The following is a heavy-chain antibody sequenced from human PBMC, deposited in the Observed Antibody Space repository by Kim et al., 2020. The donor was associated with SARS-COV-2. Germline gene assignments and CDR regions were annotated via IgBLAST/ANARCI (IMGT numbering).Heavy chain of an antibody. V-gene: IGHV4-39*01. Sequence: SETLSLTCTVSGGSISSSSYYWGWIRQPPGKGLEWIGSIYYSGSPSYNPSLRSRVTISVDTSKNQFSLKLSSVTAADTAVYYCARRAPSAGYCSSTSCLLRPQGAFDIWGQGTMVTVSS. CDR3: ARRAPSAGYCSSTSCLLRPQGAFDI. CDR1: GGSISSSSYY. D-gene: IGHD2-2*01. J-gene: IGHJ3*02. CDR2: IYYSGSP.